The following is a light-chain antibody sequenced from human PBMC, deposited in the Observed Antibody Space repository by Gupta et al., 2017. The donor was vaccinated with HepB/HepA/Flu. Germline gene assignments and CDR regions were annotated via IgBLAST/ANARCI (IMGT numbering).Light chain of an antibody. CDR2: YND. CDR3: AAWDTSLNVVV. J-gene: IGLJ2*01. Sequence: QSVLTHSTSVSGTPGQSVPISCSGSSSNVGRNNVNWYQQPPGTAPKLLIYYNDERPSGVPDRISGSKSGTSASLAISGLQSEDEADYYCAAWDTSLNVVVFGGGTKLTVL. V-gene: IGLV1-44*01. CDR1: SSNVGRNN.